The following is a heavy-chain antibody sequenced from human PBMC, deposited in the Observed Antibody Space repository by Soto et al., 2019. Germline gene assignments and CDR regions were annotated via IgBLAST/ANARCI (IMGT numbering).Heavy chain of an antibody. Sequence: ASVKVSCKASGYTFTSYGISCVRQAPGQGLEWMGWISAYNGNTNYAQKLQGRVTMTTDTSTSTAYMELRSLRSDDTAVYYCARDRSYDFWSGYYLGFDPWGQGTLVTVSS. CDR2: ISAYNGNT. CDR1: GYTFTSYG. CDR3: ARDRSYDFWSGYYLGFDP. V-gene: IGHV1-18*01. D-gene: IGHD3-3*01. J-gene: IGHJ5*02.